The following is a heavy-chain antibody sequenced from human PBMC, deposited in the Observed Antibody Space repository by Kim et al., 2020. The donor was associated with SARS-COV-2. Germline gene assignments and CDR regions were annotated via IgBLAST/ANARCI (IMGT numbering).Heavy chain of an antibody. D-gene: IGHD6-6*01. CDR3: ARETGIAARPAFDY. J-gene: IGHJ4*02. V-gene: IGHV1-2*02. CDR2: INPNSGGT. CDR1: GYTFTGYY. Sequence: ASVKVSCKASGYTFTGYYMHWVRQAPGQGLEWMGWINPNSGGTNYAQKFQGRVTMTRDTSISTAYMELSRLRTDDTAVYYCARETGIAARPAFDYWGQGTLVTVSS.